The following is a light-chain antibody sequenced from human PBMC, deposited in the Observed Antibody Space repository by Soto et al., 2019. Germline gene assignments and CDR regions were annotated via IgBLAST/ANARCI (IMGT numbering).Light chain of an antibody. CDR3: QQYNNWPWT. J-gene: IGKJ1*01. V-gene: IGKV3-15*01. CDR2: GAS. CDR1: QSVSSN. Sequence: EIVMTQSPATLSVSPGGRATVSCRASQSVSSNLAWYQQKPGQAPRLLIYGASTRATGIPARFSGSGSGTEFTLTISSLQSEDFAVYYCQQYNNWPWTFGQGTKVDI.